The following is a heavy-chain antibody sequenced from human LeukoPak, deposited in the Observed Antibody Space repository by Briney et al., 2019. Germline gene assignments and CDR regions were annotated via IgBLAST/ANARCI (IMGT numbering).Heavy chain of an antibody. Sequence: GAXVKVSCKASEGTFSSYAISWVRQAPGQGLEWMGGIIPIFGTANYAQKFQGRVTITADESTSTAYMELSSLRSEDTAVYYCAATLPTTDFDYWGQGTLVTVSS. CDR2: IIPIFGTA. CDR3: AATLPTTDFDY. D-gene: IGHD1-26*01. V-gene: IGHV1-69*13. J-gene: IGHJ4*02. CDR1: EGTFSSYA.